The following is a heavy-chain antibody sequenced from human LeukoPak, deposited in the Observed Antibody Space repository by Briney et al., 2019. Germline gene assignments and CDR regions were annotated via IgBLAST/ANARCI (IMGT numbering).Heavy chain of an antibody. D-gene: IGHD3-10*01. CDR3: ARDAGYYGMDV. CDR2: IYYIGST. CDR1: GGSISNYY. V-gene: IGHV4-59*01. J-gene: IGHJ6*02. Sequence: PSETLSLTCTVSGGSISNYYWSWIRQPPGKGLEWIGYIYYIGSTNYNPSLKSRVTISVDTSKNQFSLKLSSVTAADTAVYYCARDAGYYGMDVWGQGATVTVSS.